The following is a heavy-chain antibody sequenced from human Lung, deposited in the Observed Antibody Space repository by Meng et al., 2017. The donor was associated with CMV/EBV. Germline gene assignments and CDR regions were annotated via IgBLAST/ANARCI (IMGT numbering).Heavy chain of an antibody. CDR1: GGSISSGDYY. J-gene: IGHJ6*01. D-gene: IGHD2-21*02. Sequence: SETLSLXCTVSGGSISSGDYYWSWIRQHPGKGLEWIGYVYYSGSTYYNPSLKSRLIISVDTSKNQLSLNLSSVIAADTAVYYCTRGGRDYYSGEYYGMDVWXQRTTVTVSS. V-gene: IGHV4-31*03. CDR2: VYYSGST. CDR3: TRGGRDYYSGEYYGMDV.